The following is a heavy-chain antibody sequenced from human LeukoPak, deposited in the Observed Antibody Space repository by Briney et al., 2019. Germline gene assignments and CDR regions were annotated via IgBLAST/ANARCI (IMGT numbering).Heavy chain of an antibody. V-gene: IGHV1-69*04. Sequence: SVKVSCKASGGTFSSYAISWVRQAPGQGLEWMGRIIPILGIANYAQKFQGRVTITADKSTSTAYMELSSLRSEDTAVYYCARDIKSSSTSLNWFDPWGQGTLVTVSS. CDR1: GGTFSSYA. J-gene: IGHJ5*02. CDR3: ARDIKSSSTSLNWFDP. D-gene: IGHD2-2*01. CDR2: IIPILGIA.